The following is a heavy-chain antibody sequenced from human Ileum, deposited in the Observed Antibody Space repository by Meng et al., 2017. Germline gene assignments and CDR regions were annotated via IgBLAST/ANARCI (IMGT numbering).Heavy chain of an antibody. CDR3: TKDPHYNILTGSGRGMDV. J-gene: IGHJ6*02. CDR2: ISGSGGST. CDR1: GFTFSSYA. D-gene: IGHD3-9*01. Sequence: GESLKISCAASGFTFSSYAMSWVRQAPGKGLEWVSAISGSGGSTYYADSVKGRFTISRDNSKNTLYLQMNSLRAEDTAVYYCTKDPHYNILTGSGRGMDVWGQGTTVTVSS. V-gene: IGHV3-23*01.